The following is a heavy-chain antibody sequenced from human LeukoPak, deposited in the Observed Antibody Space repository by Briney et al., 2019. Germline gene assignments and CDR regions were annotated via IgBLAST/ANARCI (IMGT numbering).Heavy chain of an antibody. CDR3: ARTTEGSCRSSSCYGFDYYYYMDV. CDR2: IHYSGST. D-gene: IGHD2-2*01. J-gene: IGHJ6*03. Sequence: SETLSLTCTVFGGSISSYYWSWIRQPPGKGLEWIGYIHYSGSTKYNPSLKRRVTISVDTSKNQFSLKLSSVTAADTAVYYCARTTEGSCRSSSCYGFDYYYYMDVWGKGTTVTISS. V-gene: IGHV4-59*01. CDR1: GGSISSYY.